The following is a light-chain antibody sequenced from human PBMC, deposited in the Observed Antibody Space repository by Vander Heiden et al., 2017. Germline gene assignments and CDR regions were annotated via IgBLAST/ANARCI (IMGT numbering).Light chain of an antibody. CDR2: WAS. V-gene: IGKV4-1*01. CDR3: HQNDSSPQT. CDR1: QSVLYNSNNKNY. Sequence: DIVMTQSPDSLAVSLGERATINCKSSQSVLYNSNNKNYLAWYQQKPGQPPKLLIYWASTRESGVPDRFSGSGSGTDFTLTISSLQAEDVAVYYCHQNDSSPQTFGQGTKVEIK. J-gene: IGKJ2*01.